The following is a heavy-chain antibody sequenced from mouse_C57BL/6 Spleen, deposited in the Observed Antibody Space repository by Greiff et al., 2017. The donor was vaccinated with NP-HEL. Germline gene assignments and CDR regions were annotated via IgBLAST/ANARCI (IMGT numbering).Heavy chain of an antibody. Sequence: VQLQQSGPELVKPGASVKISCKASGYTFTDYYMNWVKQSHGKSLEWIGDINPNNGGTSYNQKFKGKATLTVDKSSSTAYMELRSLTSEDSAVYYCARRWLSPAYWGQGTLVTVSA. D-gene: IGHD2-3*01. CDR1: GYTFTDYY. J-gene: IGHJ3*01. CDR2: INPNNGGT. CDR3: ARRWLSPAY. V-gene: IGHV1-26*01.